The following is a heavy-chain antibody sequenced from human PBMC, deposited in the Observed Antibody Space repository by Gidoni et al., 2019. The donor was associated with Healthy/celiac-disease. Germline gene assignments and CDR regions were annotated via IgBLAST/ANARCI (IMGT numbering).Heavy chain of an antibody. D-gene: IGHD6-13*01. V-gene: IGHV4-31*03. CDR1: GGPISSGGYY. CDR3: ARGRSSSWYYY. CDR2: IYYSEST. Sequence: QVQLQESGPGMVKPSQHFSPTCTVPGGPISSGGYYWSWIRQHPGKVLEWIGYIYYSESTYYNPSLKSRVTISVGTSKNQFSLKLSSVTAADTAVYYCARGRSSSWYYYWGQGTLVTVSS. J-gene: IGHJ4*02.